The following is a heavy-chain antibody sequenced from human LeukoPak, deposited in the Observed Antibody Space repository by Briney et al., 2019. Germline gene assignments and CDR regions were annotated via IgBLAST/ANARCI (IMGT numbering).Heavy chain of an antibody. Sequence: SETLSLTCAVSGGSISSSNWWSWVRQPPGKGLEWIGEIYHSGSTNYNPSLKSRVTISVDKSKNQFSLKLSSVTAADTAVYYCARRYYDILTGYYSAFDIWGQGTMVTVSS. CDR2: IYHSGST. D-gene: IGHD3-9*01. CDR3: ARRYYDILTGYYSAFDI. J-gene: IGHJ3*02. V-gene: IGHV4-4*02. CDR1: GGSISSSNW.